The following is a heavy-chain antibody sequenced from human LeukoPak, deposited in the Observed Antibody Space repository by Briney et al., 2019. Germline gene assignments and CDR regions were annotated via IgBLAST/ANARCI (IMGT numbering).Heavy chain of an antibody. CDR2: INPTGGST. Sequence: ASVKVSCKASGYTFPSYFMHWVRQAPGQGLEWMGIINPTGGSTTYAQKFQGRVTMTRDTSTSTVYMELSILRSDDTAVYYCARTAARRFDYWGQGTLVTVSS. J-gene: IGHJ4*02. CDR3: ARTAARRFDY. CDR1: GYTFPSYF. V-gene: IGHV1-46*01. D-gene: IGHD6-6*01.